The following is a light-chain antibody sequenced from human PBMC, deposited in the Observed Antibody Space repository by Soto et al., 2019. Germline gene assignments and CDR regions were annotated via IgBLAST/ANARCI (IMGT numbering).Light chain of an antibody. Sequence: QSVLTQPASVSGSPGQSITISCTGSSSDIGGYKYVSWYQQHPGKAPKLMIYEVSDRPSGVSNRFSGSKSGNTASLTISGLQADDEADYFCSSYTSTTALVFGTGNKVTVL. CDR2: EVS. CDR1: SSDIGGYKY. V-gene: IGLV2-14*01. CDR3: SSYTSTTALV. J-gene: IGLJ1*01.